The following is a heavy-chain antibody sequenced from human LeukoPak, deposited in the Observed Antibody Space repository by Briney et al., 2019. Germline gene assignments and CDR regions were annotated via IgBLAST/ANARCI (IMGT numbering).Heavy chain of an antibody. V-gene: IGHV4-34*01. CDR1: GGSISSYY. CDR2: INHSGST. J-gene: IGHJ4*02. D-gene: IGHD6-13*01. Sequence: SETQSLTCTVSGGSISSYYWSWIRQPLGKGLEWIGEINHSGSTNYNPSLKSRVTISVDTSKNQFSLKVSSVTAADTAVYYCARRTEDSSSWYFAGRYFDYWGQGTLVTVSS. CDR3: ARRTEDSSSWYFAGRYFDY.